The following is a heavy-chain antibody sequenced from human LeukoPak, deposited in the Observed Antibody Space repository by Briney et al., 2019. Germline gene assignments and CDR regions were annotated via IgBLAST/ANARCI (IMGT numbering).Heavy chain of an antibody. CDR2: ISNSGSTI. CDR1: GFTVSSNY. J-gene: IGHJ3*01. CDR3: ARYKNLVAYCGGACYVDAFDV. D-gene: IGHD2-21*02. V-gene: IGHV3-11*04. Sequence: SGGSLRLSCAASGFTVSSNYMSWIRQAPGKGLEWVSYISNSGSTIYYADSVKGRFTISRDNAKKSLYLQMNSLRAEDTAVYYCARYKNLVAYCGGACYVDAFDVWGQGTLVTVSS.